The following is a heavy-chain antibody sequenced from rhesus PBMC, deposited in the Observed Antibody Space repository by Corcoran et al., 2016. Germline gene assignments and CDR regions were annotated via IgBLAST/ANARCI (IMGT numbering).Heavy chain of an antibody. J-gene: IGHJ4*01. CDR2: IYVSSGST. CDR1: GYSISSGYD. Sequence: QVQLQESGPGVVKPSETLSLTCAVSGYSISSGYDWSWIRQPPGKGLEWIGYIYVSSGSTNYNPSLKKRGTISKDTSKNQCSLKLSSVTAADTAVYYCARLVITTLDYWGQGVLVTVSS. V-gene: IGHV4-76*01. CDR3: ARLVITTLDY. D-gene: IGHD3-16*01.